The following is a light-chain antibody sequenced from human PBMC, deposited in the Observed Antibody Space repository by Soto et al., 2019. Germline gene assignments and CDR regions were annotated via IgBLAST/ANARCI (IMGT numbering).Light chain of an antibody. Sequence: QSVLTQPPSVSGAPGQRVTISCTGSSSNIGAGYDVHWYQQLPGTAPKLLIYVNNNRPSGVPDRFSGSKSGTSASLAITGLQAEDEADSYCQSYDSSLSGYVVFGGGTQLTVL. CDR2: VNN. CDR1: SSNIGAGYD. CDR3: QSYDSSLSGYVV. V-gene: IGLV1-40*01. J-gene: IGLJ2*01.